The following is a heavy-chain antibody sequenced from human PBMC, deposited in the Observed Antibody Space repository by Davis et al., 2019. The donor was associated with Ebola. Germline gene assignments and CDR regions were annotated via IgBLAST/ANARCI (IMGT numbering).Heavy chain of an antibody. J-gene: IGHJ5*02. CDR2: ISGSGGST. V-gene: IGHV3-23*01. D-gene: IGHD2-2*01. CDR1: GFTFSSYA. Sequence: GESLKISCAASGFTFSSYAMSWVRQAPGKGLEWVSAISGSGGSTYYADSVKGRFTISRDNSKNTLYLQMNSLRAEDTAVYYCAKSGVPAAASGWVDPWGQGTLVTVSS. CDR3: AKSGVPAAASGWVDP.